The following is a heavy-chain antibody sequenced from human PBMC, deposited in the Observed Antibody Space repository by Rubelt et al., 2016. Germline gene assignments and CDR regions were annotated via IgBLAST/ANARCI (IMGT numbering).Heavy chain of an antibody. D-gene: IGHD2-15*01. CDR2: IYYSGST. J-gene: IGHJ4*02. Sequence: QLQLQESGPGLVKPSETLSLTCTVSGGSISSSSYYWGWIRQPPGKGLEWIGSIYYSGSTYNTPSLKSRVTISADTSKKQISRKRNSVTAADTAVYYCARLRFCSGGSGETDNWGQGTLVTVSS. CDR3: ARLRFCSGGSGETDN. CDR1: GGSISSSSYY. V-gene: IGHV4-39*01.